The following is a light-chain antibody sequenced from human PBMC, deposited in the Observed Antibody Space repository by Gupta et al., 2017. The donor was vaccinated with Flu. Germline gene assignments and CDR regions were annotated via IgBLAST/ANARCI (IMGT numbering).Light chain of an antibody. Sequence: SLGERATSNCKSSQCVKYNITNRNAVAWYQQQPRPPTMLLIDSASTRASGVANRIGGGGSRTVSPLTTASLQAEYAAVYCCQQYSTTPRTFGQGTKVELK. CDR1: QCVKYNITNRNA. CDR2: SAS. J-gene: IGKJ1*01. CDR3: QQYSTTPRT. V-gene: IGKV4-1*01.